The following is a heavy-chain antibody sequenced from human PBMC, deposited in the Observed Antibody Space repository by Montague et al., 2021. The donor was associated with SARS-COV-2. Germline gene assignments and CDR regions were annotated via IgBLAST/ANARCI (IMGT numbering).Heavy chain of an antibody. V-gene: IGHV2-70*13. Sequence: PALVKPTQTLTLTCTFSGFSLSTSGVCVSWIRQPPGKALEWLALIDWDDDKYYSASLKTRLTISKGPSTNQVVLTMTNMDPVDTGSYYCARVGSAVPGCMSTYNFNIWGQGTQVTVSS. CDR3: ARVGSAVPGCMSTYNFNI. J-gene: IGHJ4*02. CDR1: GFSLSTSGVC. CDR2: IDWDDDK. D-gene: IGHD6-19*01.